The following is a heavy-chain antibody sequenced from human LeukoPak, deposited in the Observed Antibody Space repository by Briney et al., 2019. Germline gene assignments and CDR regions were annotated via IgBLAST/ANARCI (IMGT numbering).Heavy chain of an antibody. J-gene: IGHJ4*02. Sequence: SETLSLTCAVSGGSISSSNWWSWVRQPPGKGLKWIGEIYHSGSTNYNPSLKSRVTISVDTSKNQFSLKLSSVTAADTAVYYCARVGYDFWSGYYRHGIDYWGQGTLVTVSS. V-gene: IGHV4-4*02. D-gene: IGHD3-3*01. CDR3: ARVGYDFWSGYYRHGIDY. CDR1: GGSISSSNW. CDR2: IYHSGST.